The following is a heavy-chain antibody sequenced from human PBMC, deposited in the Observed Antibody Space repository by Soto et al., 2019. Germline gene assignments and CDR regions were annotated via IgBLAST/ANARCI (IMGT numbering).Heavy chain of an antibody. D-gene: IGHD3-16*01. CDR1: GFTFSSYA. CDR3: AKTDYDYIWGNNHFDY. CDR2: ISGSGGST. J-gene: IGHJ4*02. V-gene: IGHV3-23*01. Sequence: GGSLRLSCAASGFTFSSYAMSWVRQAPGKGLKWVSAISGSGGSTYYADSVKGRFTISRDNSKNTLYLQMNSLRAEDTAVYYCAKTDYDYIWGNNHFDYWGQGTLVTVSS.